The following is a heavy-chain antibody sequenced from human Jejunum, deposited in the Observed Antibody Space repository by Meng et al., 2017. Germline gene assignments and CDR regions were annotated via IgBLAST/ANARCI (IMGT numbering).Heavy chain of an antibody. Sequence: SETLSLTCDISGDSIKNFYWSWIRQPPGKGLEWIAYFYNIVDTHSNPSLKSRVTISLDTSKNHFSLKLNSVSAADTAVYFCARHPRVKSSGNHRFDLWGQGTLVTVSS. CDR2: FYNIVDT. D-gene: IGHD1-1*01. J-gene: IGHJ5*02. CDR1: GDSIKNFY. V-gene: IGHV4-59*08. CDR3: ARHPRVKSSGNHRFDL.